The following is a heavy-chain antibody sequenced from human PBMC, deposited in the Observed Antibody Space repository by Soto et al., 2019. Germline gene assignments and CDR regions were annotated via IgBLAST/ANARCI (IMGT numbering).Heavy chain of an antibody. D-gene: IGHD5-12*01. Sequence: QVQLVRSGAEVKKPGASVKVSCKASGYTFTSYGISWVRQAPGQGLEWMGWISAYNSNTNYAQNLQGRVTMTTDTTTRTAYMELRSLRSDATALYYCARDPSRWLDEYSYHYYCIDVWGQGTPVTVSS. CDR2: ISAYNSNT. CDR1: GYTFTSYG. J-gene: IGHJ6*02. CDR3: ARDPSRWLDEYSYHYYCIDV. V-gene: IGHV1-18*04.